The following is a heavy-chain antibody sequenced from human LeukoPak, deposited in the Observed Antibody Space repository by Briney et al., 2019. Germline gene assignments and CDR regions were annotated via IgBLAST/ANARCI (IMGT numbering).Heavy chain of an antibody. Sequence: GGSLRLSFTGSGFTFRSYWMSWVRQSPGKGLEWVANIKPDGGDKYYVDSARGRFTVSRDNAKNSAFLQMNSLRAEDTAIYYCATISAQTFDIWGQGTLVSVSS. CDR1: GFTFRSYW. V-gene: IGHV3-7*01. D-gene: IGHD5-24*01. CDR3: ATISAQTFDI. CDR2: IKPDGGDK. J-gene: IGHJ3*02.